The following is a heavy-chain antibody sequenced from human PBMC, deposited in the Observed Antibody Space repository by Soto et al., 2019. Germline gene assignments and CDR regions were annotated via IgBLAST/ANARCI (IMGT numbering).Heavy chain of an antibody. CDR3: ARDKGSSWYYFDY. Sequence: QVQLQESGPGLVKPSQTLSLTCTGSGGSISSGDYYWSWIRQPPGKGLEWIGYIYYSGSTYYNPSLKSRVTISVDTSKNQFSLKLSSVTAADTAAYYCARDKGSSWYYFDYWGQGTLVTVSS. CDR2: IYYSGST. CDR1: GGSISSGDYY. J-gene: IGHJ4*02. V-gene: IGHV4-30-4*01. D-gene: IGHD6-13*01.